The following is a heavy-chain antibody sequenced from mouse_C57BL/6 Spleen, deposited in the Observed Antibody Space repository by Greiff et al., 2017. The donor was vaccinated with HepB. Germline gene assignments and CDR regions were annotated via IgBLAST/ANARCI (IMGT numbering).Heavy chain of an antibody. J-gene: IGHJ4*01. CDR1: RFTFSSYG. CDR2: ISSGGSYT. CDR3: ARPYEDYAMDY. D-gene: IGHD2-10*02. Sequence: EVMLVESGGDLVKPGGSLKLSCAAFRFTFSSYGMSWVRQTPDKRLEWVATISSGGSYTYYPDSVKGRFTISRDNAKNTLYLQMSSLKSEDTAMYYCARPYEDYAMDYWGQGTSVTVSS. V-gene: IGHV5-6*01.